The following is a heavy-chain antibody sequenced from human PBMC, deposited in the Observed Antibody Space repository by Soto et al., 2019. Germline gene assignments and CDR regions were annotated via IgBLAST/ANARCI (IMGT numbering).Heavy chain of an antibody. CDR1: GGTICSYY. CDR3: ATQEVGGSYVYTFDP. D-gene: IGHD1-26*01. CDR2: IYYSGST. J-gene: IGHJ5*02. V-gene: IGHV4-59*08. Sequence: PSLTLSLTCTVSGGTICSYYWSWLRQPPGKGLEWIGYIYYSGSTNYNPSLKSRVTISVDTSKNQFSLKLSSVTAADTAVYYCATQEVGGSYVYTFDPWGQGTLVTVSS.